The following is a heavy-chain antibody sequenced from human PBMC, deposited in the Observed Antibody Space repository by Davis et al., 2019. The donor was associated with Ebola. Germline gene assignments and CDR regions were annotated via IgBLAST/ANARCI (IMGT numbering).Heavy chain of an antibody. J-gene: IGHJ4*02. CDR3: ARVHGSGTH. V-gene: IGHV4-59*01. D-gene: IGHD3-10*01. CDR1: GGSISSYY. Sequence: PSETLSLTCTVSGGSISSYYWSWIRQPPGKGLEWIGYIYYSGSTNYNPSLKSRVTISVDTSKNQFSLKLSSVTAADTAVYYCARVHGSGTHWGQGTLVTVSS. CDR2: IYYSGST.